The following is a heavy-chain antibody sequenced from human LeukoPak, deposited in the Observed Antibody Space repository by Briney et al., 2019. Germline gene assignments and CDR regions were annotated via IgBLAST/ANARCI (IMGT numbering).Heavy chain of an antibody. CDR2: IYSGGST. V-gene: IGHV3-66*01. CDR3: ARDNPLYDSSGSYLS. Sequence: GGPLRLSCAASGFTVSSNYMSWVRQAPGKGLEWVSVIYSGGSTYYADSVKGRFTISRDNSKNTLYLQMNSLRAEDTAVYYCARDNPLYDSSGSYLSWGQGTLVTVSS. J-gene: IGHJ5*02. CDR1: GFTVSSNY. D-gene: IGHD3-22*01.